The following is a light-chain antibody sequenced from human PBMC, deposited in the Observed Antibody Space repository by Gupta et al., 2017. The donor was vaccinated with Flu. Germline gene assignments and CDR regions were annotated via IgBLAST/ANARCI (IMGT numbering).Light chain of an antibody. CDR1: SPNIGNNY. Sequence: QSVLTQPPSASGTPGQRVTISCSGSSPNIGNNYVYWYQQFPVTAPKLLIYRDNQRPSGVPDRFSGSKSATSASLAISGLRSEDEADYHCATWDDSLSGWVYGGGTKLTVL. V-gene: IGLV1-47*01. CDR2: RDN. CDR3: ATWDDSLSGWV. J-gene: IGLJ3*02.